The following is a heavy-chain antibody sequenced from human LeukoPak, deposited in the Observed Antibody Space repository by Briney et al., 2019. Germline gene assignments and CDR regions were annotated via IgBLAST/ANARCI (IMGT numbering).Heavy chain of an antibody. CDR1: GYTFTSYA. D-gene: IGHD1-26*01. V-gene: IGHV1-3*01. J-gene: IGHJ6*02. CDR2: INAGNGNT. Sequence: ASVNVSCKASGYTFTSYAMHWVRQAPGQRLEWMGWINAGNGNTKYSQKFQGRVTITRDTSASTAYMELSSLRSEDTAVYYCASPLVGATYPYYYGMDVWGQGTTVTVSS. CDR3: ASPLVGATYPYYYGMDV.